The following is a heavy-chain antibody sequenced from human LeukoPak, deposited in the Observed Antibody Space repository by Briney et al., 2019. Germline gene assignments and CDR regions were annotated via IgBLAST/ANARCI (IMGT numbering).Heavy chain of an antibody. D-gene: IGHD5-12*01. Sequence: PGGSLRLSCAASGFTFSSYGMHWVRQAPGKGLEWVAFIRYDGSNKYYADSVKGRFTISRDNSKNTLYLQMNSLRAEDTAVYYCAKSPDQSGYDWEGSFDPWGQGTLVTVSS. J-gene: IGHJ5*02. CDR2: IRYDGSNK. CDR3: AKSPDQSGYDWEGSFDP. V-gene: IGHV3-30*02. CDR1: GFTFSSYG.